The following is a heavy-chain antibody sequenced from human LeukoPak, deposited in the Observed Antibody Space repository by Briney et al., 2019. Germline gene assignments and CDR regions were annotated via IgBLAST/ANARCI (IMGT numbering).Heavy chain of an antibody. J-gene: IGHJ6*02. CDR3: ASWEVLYGMDV. CDR2: TNPNSGNT. V-gene: IGHV1-8*01. CDR1: GYTFTSYD. Sequence: GASVKVSCKASGYTFTSYDINWVRQATGQGLEWMGWTNPNSGNTGYAQMFQGRVTMTRNTSISTAYMELSSLRSEDTAVYYCASWEVLYGMDVWGQGTTVTVSS. D-gene: IGHD1-26*01.